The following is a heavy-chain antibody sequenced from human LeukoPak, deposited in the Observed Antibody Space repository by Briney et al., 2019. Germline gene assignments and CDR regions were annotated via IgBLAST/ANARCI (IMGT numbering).Heavy chain of an antibody. CDR1: AFTVSSNY. V-gene: IGHV3-66*01. CDR2: IYSGGST. CDR3: ARATARPISMIQGVVNWFDP. D-gene: IGHD3-10*01. J-gene: IGHJ5*02. Sequence: GGSLRLSCAASAFTVSSNYMTWVRQAPEKGLEWVSVIYSGGSTYYADSVKGRFTISRDNSKNTLHLQMNSLRAEDTAMYYCARATARPISMIQGVVNWFDPWGQGTLVTVSS.